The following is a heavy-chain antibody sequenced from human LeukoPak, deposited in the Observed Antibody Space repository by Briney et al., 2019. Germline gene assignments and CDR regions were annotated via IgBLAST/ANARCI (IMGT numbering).Heavy chain of an antibody. CDR1: GGSISSGGYY. CDR3: ARREINCSSTSCYSPHHPFDY. CDR2: IYHSGST. Sequence: SETLSLTCTVSGGSISSGGYYWSWIRQPPGKGLEWIGYIYHSGSTYYNPSLKSRVTISVDTSKNQFSLKLSSVTAADTAVYYCARREINCSSTSCYSPHHPFDYWGQGTLVTVSS. J-gene: IGHJ4*02. V-gene: IGHV4-30-2*03. D-gene: IGHD2-2*01.